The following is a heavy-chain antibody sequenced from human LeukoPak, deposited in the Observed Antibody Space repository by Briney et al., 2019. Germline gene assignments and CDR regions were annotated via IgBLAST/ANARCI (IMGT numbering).Heavy chain of an antibody. J-gene: IGHJ1*01. CDR2: LYIGGNT. CDR3: ARELAVGAITEYFQD. D-gene: IGHD1-26*01. V-gene: IGHV3-53*01. Sequence: GGSLRLSCVASGFSVSSNYMAWVRQAPGKGLEWVSVLYIGGNTYYGDFVKGRFTISRDNSRNTLYLQMNSPRVDDAAVYYCARELAVGAITEYFQDWGQGTLVTVSS. CDR1: GFSVSSNY.